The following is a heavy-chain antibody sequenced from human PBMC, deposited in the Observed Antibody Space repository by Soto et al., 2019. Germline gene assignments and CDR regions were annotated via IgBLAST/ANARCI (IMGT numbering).Heavy chain of an antibody. CDR1: GGSISSSDYY. D-gene: IGHD3-10*01. Sequence: SETLSLTCTIPGGSISSSDYYWGWIRQPPGKGLEWIGGIHYSGTTSYNPSLKRRVTISVDTSKNQFSLKLTSVTAADTAVYYCARGGSASYWIDYWGQGTLVTVSS. CDR3: ARGGSASYWIDY. V-gene: IGHV4-39*01. CDR2: IHYSGTT. J-gene: IGHJ4*02.